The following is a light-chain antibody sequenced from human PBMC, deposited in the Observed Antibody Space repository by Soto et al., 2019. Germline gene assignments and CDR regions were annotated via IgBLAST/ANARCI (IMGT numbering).Light chain of an antibody. J-gene: IGKJ4*01. CDR1: QSVSSY. V-gene: IGKV3-11*01. CDR3: QHRSNLLA. Sequence: GSSQSPATLSLYTGERATLPCRASQSVSSYLAWYQQKPGQAPRLLIYDASNRATGIPARFSGSGSGTDFTLTITSLEPEDFAVYYCQHRSNLLALGGGTKVDIK. CDR2: DAS.